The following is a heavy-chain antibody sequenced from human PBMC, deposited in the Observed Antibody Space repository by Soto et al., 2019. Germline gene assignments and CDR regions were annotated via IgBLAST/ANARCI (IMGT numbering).Heavy chain of an antibody. Sequence: ASVKVSCKASGYTFTSYYMHWVRQAPGQGLEWMGIINPSGGSTSYAQKFQGRVTMTRDTSTSTVYMELSSLRSEDTAVYYCARDQDVYDFWSGYYGLPSAPNYCYYGMDVWGQGTTVTLSS. V-gene: IGHV1-46*01. CDR3: ARDQDVYDFWSGYYGLPSAPNYCYYGMDV. CDR1: GYTFTSYY. J-gene: IGHJ6*02. CDR2: INPSGGST. D-gene: IGHD3-3*01.